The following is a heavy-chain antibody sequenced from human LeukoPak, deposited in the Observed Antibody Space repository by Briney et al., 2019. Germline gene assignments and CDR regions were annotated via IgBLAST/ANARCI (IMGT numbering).Heavy chain of an antibody. Sequence: GGSLRLSCAASGFTFSSYAMSWVRQAPGKWLEWVSAISGSGGSTYYADSVKGRFTISRDNSKNTLYLQMNSLRAEDTAVYYCAKGCITMVRGAYCDAFDIWGQGTMVTVSS. D-gene: IGHD3-10*01. V-gene: IGHV3-23*01. CDR1: GFTFSSYA. CDR3: AKGCITMVRGAYCDAFDI. J-gene: IGHJ3*02. CDR2: ISGSGGST.